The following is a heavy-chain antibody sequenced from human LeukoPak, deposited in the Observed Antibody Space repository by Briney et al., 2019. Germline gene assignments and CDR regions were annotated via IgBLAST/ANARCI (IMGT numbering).Heavy chain of an antibody. CDR3: ARGGATRGRFEN. D-gene: IGHD1-26*01. J-gene: IGHJ4*02. CDR2: IREDGREI. V-gene: IGHV3-7*01. CDR1: GFPFNVQT. Sequence: GGSLRLSCAASGFPFNVQTMSWVRQAPGKGLDWVASIREDGREIYYVDSAKGRFTISRDNPKNSLYLQMNFLRAEDTAVYYCARGGATRGRFENWGQGTLVTVSS.